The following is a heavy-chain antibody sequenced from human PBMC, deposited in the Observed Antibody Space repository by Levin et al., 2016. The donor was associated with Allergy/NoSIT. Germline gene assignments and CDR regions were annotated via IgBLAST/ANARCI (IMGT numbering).Heavy chain of an antibody. CDR3: ARDASRGYPTYFYNWFDP. D-gene: IGHD2/OR15-2a*01. J-gene: IGHJ5*02. CDR2: ISAYNGNT. V-gene: IGHV6-1*01. Sequence: WVRQAPGQGLEWMGWISAYNGNTNYAVSVKSRITINPDTSKNQFSLQLNSVTPEDTAVYYCARDASRGYPTYFYNWFDPWGQGTLVTVSS.